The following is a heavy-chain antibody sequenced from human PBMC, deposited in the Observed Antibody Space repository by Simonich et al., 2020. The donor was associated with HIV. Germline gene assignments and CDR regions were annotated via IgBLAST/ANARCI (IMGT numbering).Heavy chain of an antibody. CDR1: DGSNTSSSYY. CDR3: ARLKSLTWDY. J-gene: IGHJ4*02. V-gene: IGHV4-39*01. Sequence: QLQLQESGPGLVKPSETLSLTCTVSDGSNTSSSYYWGWIRQPPGKGLEWIGSIYYSGTTYYNPALKSRVTISLDTSKNQFSLKLSSVTAADTAVYYCARLKSLTWDYWGQGTLVTVSS. CDR2: IYYSGTT.